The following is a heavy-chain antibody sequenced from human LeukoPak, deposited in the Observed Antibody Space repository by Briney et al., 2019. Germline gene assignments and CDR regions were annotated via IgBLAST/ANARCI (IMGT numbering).Heavy chain of an antibody. D-gene: IGHD6-6*01. Sequence: GASVKVSRKASGYTFTSYYMHWVRQAPGQGLEWMGIINPSGGSTSYAQKFQGRVTMTRDMSTSTVYMKLSSLRSEDTAVYYCARGRAAHPSYMDVWGKGTTVTVSS. CDR3: ARGRAAHPSYMDV. CDR1: GYTFTSYY. V-gene: IGHV1-46*01. J-gene: IGHJ6*03. CDR2: INPSGGST.